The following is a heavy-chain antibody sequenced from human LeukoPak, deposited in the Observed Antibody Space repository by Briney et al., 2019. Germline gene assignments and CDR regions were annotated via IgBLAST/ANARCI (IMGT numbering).Heavy chain of an antibody. J-gene: IGHJ4*02. CDR3: ARDYCGGDCYSALVDY. V-gene: IGHV3-64*01. D-gene: IGHD2-21*02. CDR2: ISSNGGST. Sequence: GGSLRLSCAASGFTFSSYAMHWVRQAPGKGLEYVSAISSNGGSTYYANSVKGRFTISRDNSKNTLYLQMGSLRAEDMAVYYCARDYCGGDCYSALVDYWGQGTLVTVSS. CDR1: GFTFSSYA.